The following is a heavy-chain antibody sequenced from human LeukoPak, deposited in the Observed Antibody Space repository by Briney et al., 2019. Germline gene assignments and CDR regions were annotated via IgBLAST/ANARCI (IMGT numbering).Heavy chain of an antibody. J-gene: IGHJ6*03. Sequence: GGSLRLSCAASGFIFSSYWMHWVRHAPGKGLAWVSRINTDGSSTSYADSVKGRFTISRDNAKNSLYLQMNSLRAEDTALYYCARDRSEVATITNYYYYYYMDVWGKGTTVTVSS. V-gene: IGHV3-74*01. D-gene: IGHD5-12*01. CDR3: ARDRSEVATITNYYYYYYMDV. CDR2: INTDGSST. CDR1: GFIFSSYW.